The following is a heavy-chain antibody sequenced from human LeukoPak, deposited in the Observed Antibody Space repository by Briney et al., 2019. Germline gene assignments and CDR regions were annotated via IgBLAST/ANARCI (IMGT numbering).Heavy chain of an antibody. D-gene: IGHD3-16*01. V-gene: IGHV3-74*01. CDR1: GFTFSDYW. CDR2: INTDTRGT. CDR3: ARAGAYHFDY. J-gene: IGHJ4*02. Sequence: GGSLRLSCAASGFTFSDYWMHWVRQAPGKGLVWVSIINTDTRGTYYAESVKGRFTISRDNAKNTLYLQMNSLRAEDTAVYYCARAGAYHFDYWGQGTLVTVSS.